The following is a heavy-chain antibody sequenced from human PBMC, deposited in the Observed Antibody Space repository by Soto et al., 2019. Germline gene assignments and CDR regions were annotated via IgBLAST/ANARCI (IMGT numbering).Heavy chain of an antibody. Sequence: VKVSCKASGYTFTTYXXXXVRQATGQGLEWMGWMNPYSGNTGYAQKFQGRVTVTRNTSISTVYMELSGLRPDDTAVYYCARRKERSGPHYFDYWGQGGQVTVSS. J-gene: IGHJ4*02. CDR1: GYTFTTYX. CDR3: ARRKERSGPHYFDY. V-gene: IGHV1-8*01. CDR2: MNPYSGNT. D-gene: IGHD6-25*01.